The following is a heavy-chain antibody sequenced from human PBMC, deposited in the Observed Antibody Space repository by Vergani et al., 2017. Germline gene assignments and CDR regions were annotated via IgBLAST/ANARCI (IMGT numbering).Heavy chain of an antibody. CDR2: IYYTGTT. J-gene: IGHJ1*01. CDR3: TRHGRSGWAGYFQH. CDR1: GVSIGSNSYY. Sequence: QLQLQESGPGLVKPSETLSLTCTVSGVSIGSNSYYWGWIRQPPGKGLELIGTIYYTGTTYYNEAHKSRLTISVDTSKNLFSLNLTPVTAADTAVYYCTRHGRSGWAGYFQHWGQGTLVTASS. V-gene: IGHV4-39*01. D-gene: IGHD6-19*01.